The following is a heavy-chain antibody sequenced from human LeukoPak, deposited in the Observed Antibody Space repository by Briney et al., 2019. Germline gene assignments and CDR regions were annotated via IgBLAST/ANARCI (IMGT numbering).Heavy chain of an antibody. CDR2: IYHSGST. D-gene: IGHD3-22*01. V-gene: IGHV4-38-2*02. CDR1: GYSISSGYY. Sequence: SETLSLTCTVSGYSISSGYYWGWIRQPPGKGLEWIGSIYHSGSTYYNPSLKSRVTISVDTSKNQFSLKLSSVTAADTAVYYCARGRGYYDSSGYLRGAFDIWGQGTMVTVSS. J-gene: IGHJ3*02. CDR3: ARGRGYYDSSGYLRGAFDI.